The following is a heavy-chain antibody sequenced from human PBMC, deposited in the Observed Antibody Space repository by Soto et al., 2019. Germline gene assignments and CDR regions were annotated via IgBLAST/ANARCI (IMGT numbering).Heavy chain of an antibody. CDR2: IYSGGST. CDR3: ARDKRGFGGSGPGAFDM. D-gene: IGHD5-12*01. CDR1: GFTVSSNY. V-gene: IGHV3-66*01. J-gene: IGHJ3*02. Sequence: EVQLVESGGGLVQPGGSLRLSCAASGFTVSSNYMSWVRQAPGKGLEWVSVIYSGGSTYYADSVKGRFTISRDNSRNTLYLQMDSLRAEDTAVYYCARDKRGFGGSGPGAFDMWGQGTMVTVSS.